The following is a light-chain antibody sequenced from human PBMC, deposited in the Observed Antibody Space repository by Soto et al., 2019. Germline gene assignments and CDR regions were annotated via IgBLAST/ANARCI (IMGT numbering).Light chain of an antibody. CDR3: CSYAGSPWV. Sequence: QSALTQPASVSGSPGQSITISCTGTSSDVGNYNLVSWYQHHPGKAPKLIIYEGSKRPSGVSNRFSGSKSGNTASLTISGLQAEDEADYYCCSYAGSPWVFGGGTQLTVL. CDR2: EGS. CDR1: SSDVGNYNL. J-gene: IGLJ3*02. V-gene: IGLV2-23*01.